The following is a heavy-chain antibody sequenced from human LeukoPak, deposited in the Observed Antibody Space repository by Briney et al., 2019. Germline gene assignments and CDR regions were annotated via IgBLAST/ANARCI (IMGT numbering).Heavy chain of an antibody. CDR3: ARASGSYYFDH. D-gene: IGHD1-26*01. V-gene: IGHV4-30-2*01. CDR1: GGSISSGGFY. Sequence: PSETLSLTCTVSGGSISSGGFYWSWIRQPPGKGLEWIGYISHSGSTYYNPSLKSRITISVDRSKNQFSLQLSSVTAADTAVYYCARASGSYYFDHWGQGTLVTVSS. J-gene: IGHJ4*02. CDR2: ISHSGST.